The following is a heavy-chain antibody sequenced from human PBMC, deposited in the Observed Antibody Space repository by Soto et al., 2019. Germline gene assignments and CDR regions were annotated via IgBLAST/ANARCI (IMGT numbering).Heavy chain of an antibody. CDR2: IRSKAYGGTT. CDR3: TRDGEVGDDDAFDI. V-gene: IGHV3-49*03. J-gene: IGHJ3*02. CDR1: GFTFGDYA. Sequence: GGSLRLSCTASGFTFGDYAMSWFRQAPGKGLEWVGFIRSKAYGGTTEYAASVKGRFTISRDDSKSIAYLQMNSLKTEDTAVYYCTRDGEVGDDDAFDIWGQGTMVTVSS.